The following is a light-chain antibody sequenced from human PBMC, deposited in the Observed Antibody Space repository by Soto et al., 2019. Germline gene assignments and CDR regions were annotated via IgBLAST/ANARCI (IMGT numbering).Light chain of an antibody. Sequence: QSALTQPASVSGSPGQSITISCTGTSSDVGGYNYVSWYQQHPGKAPKLMIYDDSNRPSGVSNRFSGSKSGNTASLTISGLQAEDEADYYCSSYTSSSTLEVVFGGGTQLTVL. CDR1: SSDVGGYNY. CDR3: SSYTSSSTLEVV. CDR2: DDS. J-gene: IGLJ2*01. V-gene: IGLV2-14*01.